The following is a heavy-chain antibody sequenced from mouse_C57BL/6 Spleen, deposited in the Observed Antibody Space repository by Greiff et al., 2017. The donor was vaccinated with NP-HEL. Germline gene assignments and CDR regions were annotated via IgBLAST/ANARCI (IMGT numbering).Heavy chain of an antibody. Sequence: VQLQQSDTELVKPGASVKISCKVSGYTFTDHTIHWMKQRPEQGLEWIGYIYPRDGSTKYNEKFKGKATLTADKSSSTAYMQLNSLTSEDSAVYFCARSAAYGYDLYYFDYWGQGTTLTVSS. CDR2: IYPRDGST. J-gene: IGHJ2*01. V-gene: IGHV1-78*01. D-gene: IGHD2-2*01. CDR3: ARSAAYGYDLYYFDY. CDR1: GYTFTDHT.